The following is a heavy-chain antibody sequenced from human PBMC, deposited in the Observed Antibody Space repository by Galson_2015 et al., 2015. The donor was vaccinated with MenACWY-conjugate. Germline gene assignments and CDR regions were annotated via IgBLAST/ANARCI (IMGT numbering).Heavy chain of an antibody. CDR2: IYGDGTTK. CDR1: GFNFSTYG. J-gene: IGHJ4*02. Sequence: SLRLSCAVSGFNFSTYGMAWVRLAPGKGLEWVSAIYGDGTTKYDADSMKGRIAISRDYTKKTLHQQINRLRDEDTAVYYWAKSRFCGRPHYFDYWGQGTLVTVSS. D-gene: IGHD2-15*01. CDR3: AKSRFCGRPHYFDY. V-gene: IGHV3-23*01.